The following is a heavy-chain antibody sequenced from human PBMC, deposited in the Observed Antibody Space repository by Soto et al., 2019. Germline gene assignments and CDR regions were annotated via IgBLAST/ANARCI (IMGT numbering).Heavy chain of an antibody. D-gene: IGHD2-15*01. CDR1: GGTFSSYA. Sequence: QVQLVQSGAEVKKPGSSVKVSCKASGGTFSSYAISWVRQAPGQGLEWMGGIIPIFGTANYAQKFQGRVTNNGEETKSTALMELRRLRSEDKAVEYLARDWGGYCNGGSCYGTVDYFDYWGQGTLVTVSS. J-gene: IGHJ4*02. V-gene: IGHV1-69*01. CDR3: ARDWGGYCNGGSCYGTVDYFDY. CDR2: IIPIFGTA.